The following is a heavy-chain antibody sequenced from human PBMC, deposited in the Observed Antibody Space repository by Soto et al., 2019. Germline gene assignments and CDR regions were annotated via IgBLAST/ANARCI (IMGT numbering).Heavy chain of an antibody. CDR2: ISSSSSTI. V-gene: IGHV3-48*01. D-gene: IGHD2-2*01. Sequence: GGSLRLSCAASGFTFSSYSMNWVRQAPGKGLEWVSYISSSSSTIYYADSVKGRFTISRGNAKNSLYLQMNSLRAEDAAVYYCATPPQIYCSSTSCHDDAFDIWGQGTMVTVSS. J-gene: IGHJ3*02. CDR1: GFTFSSYS. CDR3: ATPPQIYCSSTSCHDDAFDI.